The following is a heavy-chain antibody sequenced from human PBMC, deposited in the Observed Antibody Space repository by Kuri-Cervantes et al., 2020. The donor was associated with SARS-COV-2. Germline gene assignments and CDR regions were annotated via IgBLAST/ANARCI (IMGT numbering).Heavy chain of an antibody. J-gene: IGHJ4*02. CDR2: ISGSGGST. Sequence: GGSLRLSCAASGFTFGSYAMAWVRQAPGKGLEWVSIISGSGGSTYYADSVKGRFTISRDNSKNMLYLQMNSLRDEDTAVYFSAKRDVGWVSNFDYWGQGTLVTVSS. CDR3: AKRDVGWVSNFDY. CDR1: GFTFGSYA. D-gene: IGHD5/OR15-5a*01. V-gene: IGHV3-23*01.